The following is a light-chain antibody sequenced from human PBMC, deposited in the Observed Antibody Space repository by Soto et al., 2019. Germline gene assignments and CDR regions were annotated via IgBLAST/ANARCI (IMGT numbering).Light chain of an antibody. CDR3: SSYTIRRSWV. Sequence: QSVLTQPASVTGSPGQSITISCTGTTSDVDYNRVSWYQRYPGTAPKLMINEVTNRPSGVSDRFSGSESGNTASLTISGLQPEDEGDYYCSSYTIRRSWVFGGGTKLTVL. CDR2: EVT. V-gene: IGLV2-14*01. CDR1: TSDVDYNR. J-gene: IGLJ3*02.